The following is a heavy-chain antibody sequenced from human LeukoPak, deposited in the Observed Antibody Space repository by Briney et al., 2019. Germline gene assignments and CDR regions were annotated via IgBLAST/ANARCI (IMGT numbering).Heavy chain of an antibody. CDR3: ATGGLLWFGEAVLDY. J-gene: IGHJ4*02. CDR2: ISSSSSYR. Sequence: PGGSLRLSCAASGFTFSSYSMNWVRQAPGKGLEWVSSISSSSSYRYYADSVKGRFTISRDNAKNSLYLQMNSLRAEDTAVYYCATGGLLWFGEAVLDYWGQGTLVTVSS. D-gene: IGHD3-10*01. CDR1: GFTFSSYS. V-gene: IGHV3-21*01.